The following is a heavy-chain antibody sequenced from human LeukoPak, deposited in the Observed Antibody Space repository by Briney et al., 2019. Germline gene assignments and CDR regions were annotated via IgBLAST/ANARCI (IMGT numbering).Heavy chain of an antibody. J-gene: IGHJ4*02. CDR3: ACRGEVGATSSFSPYFDY. V-gene: IGHV1-18*01. Sequence: ASVKVSCKASGYTFTSYGISWVRQAPGQGLEWMGWISAYNGNTNYAQKLQGRVTMTTDTSTSTANMELRSLRSDDTAVYYCACRGEVGATSSFSPYFDYWGQGTLVTVSS. D-gene: IGHD1-26*01. CDR2: ISAYNGNT. CDR1: GYTFTSYG.